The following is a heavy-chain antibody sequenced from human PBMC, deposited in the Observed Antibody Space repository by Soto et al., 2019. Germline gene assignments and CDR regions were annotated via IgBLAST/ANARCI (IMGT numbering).Heavy chain of an antibody. V-gene: IGHV4-31*03. Sequence: ASETLSLTCTVSGCSISSGGYYLSWIRQHPGKGLEWIGYIYYSGSTYYNPSLKSRVTISVDTSKNQFSLKLSSVTAADTAVYYCARDSSGAGYYYYGMDVWGQGTTVTVSS. CDR1: GCSISSGGYY. D-gene: IGHD3-10*01. CDR2: IYYSGST. J-gene: IGHJ6*02. CDR3: ARDSSGAGYYYYGMDV.